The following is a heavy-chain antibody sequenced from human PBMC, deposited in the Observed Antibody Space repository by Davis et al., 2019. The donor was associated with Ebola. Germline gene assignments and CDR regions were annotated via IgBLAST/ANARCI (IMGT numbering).Heavy chain of an antibody. V-gene: IGHV3-30-3*01. CDR3: ARGSFAVGARYGEGDY. CDR2: ISYDETNK. CDR1: GFTFSSYA. Sequence: GESLKISCAASGFTFSSYAMHWVRQAPGKGLEWVAVISYDETNKYYADSVKGRFTISRDNSENTLYLQMNSLRAEDTAVYYCARGSFAVGARYGEGDYWGQGTLVTVSS. D-gene: IGHD1-26*01. J-gene: IGHJ4*02.